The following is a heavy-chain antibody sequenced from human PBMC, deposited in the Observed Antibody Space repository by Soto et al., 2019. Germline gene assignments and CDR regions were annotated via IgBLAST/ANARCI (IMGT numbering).Heavy chain of an antibody. CDR1: GDSLSGGDYY. V-gene: IGHV4-30-4*08. CDR3: ARAYRINGWSDYFFDY. D-gene: IGHD6-19*01. J-gene: IGHJ4*02. CDR2: IYYTGFT. Sequence: SETLSLTCTVSGDSLSGGDYYWSWIRQPPGKGLEWIGDIYYTGFTFYNPSLKSRLTISLDSSKNQFSLRLNSVTAADTAVYFCARAYRINGWSDYFFDYWGQGTLGTVS.